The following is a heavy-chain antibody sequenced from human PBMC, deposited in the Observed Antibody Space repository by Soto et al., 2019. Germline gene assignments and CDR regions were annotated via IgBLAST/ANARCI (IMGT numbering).Heavy chain of an antibody. J-gene: IGHJ4*02. CDR3: TEDQY. Sequence: LSCAVSTIICSDCWMGWVRQAPGKGLEWVANIKQDGREENYLDSVKGRFTISRDIAKNSLYLQMNSLRVEDTAVYYCTEDQYWGQGTLVTVSS. V-gene: IGHV3-7*03. CDR2: IKQDGREE. CDR1: TIICSDCW.